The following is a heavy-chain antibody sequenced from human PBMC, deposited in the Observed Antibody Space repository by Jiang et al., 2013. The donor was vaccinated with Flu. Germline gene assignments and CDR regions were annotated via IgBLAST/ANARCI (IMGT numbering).Heavy chain of an antibody. J-gene: IGHJ4*02. CDR1: GGSFSGYY. Sequence: LLKPSETLSLTCAVYGGSFSGYYWNWIRQPPGKGLEWIGEINHSGSTNYKPSLKSRVTISVDTSKNQFSLKLTSVTAADTAVYYCARPANYYDSSAYYPFDYWGQGTLVTVSS. CDR3: ARPANYYDSSAYYPFDY. V-gene: IGHV4-34*01. CDR2: INHSGST. D-gene: IGHD3-22*01.